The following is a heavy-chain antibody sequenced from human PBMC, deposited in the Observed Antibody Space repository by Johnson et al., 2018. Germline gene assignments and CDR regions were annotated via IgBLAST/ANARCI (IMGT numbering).Heavy chain of an antibody. J-gene: IGHJ2*01. V-gene: IGHV4-59*01. D-gene: IGHD3-16*01. CDR2: IYYSGST. Sequence: QVQLQESGPGLVKPSETLSLTCTVSGGSISSYYWSWIRQPPRKGLEWIGYIYYSGSTNYNPSLKSRVTITVDTSKNQFSLKLSSVTAADTAVYYCARVAFGGYFDLWGRGTLVTVSS. CDR1: GGSISSYY. CDR3: ARVAFGGYFDL.